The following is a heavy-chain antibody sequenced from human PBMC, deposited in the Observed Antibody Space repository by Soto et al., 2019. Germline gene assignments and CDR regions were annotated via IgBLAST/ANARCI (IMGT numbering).Heavy chain of an antibody. D-gene: IGHD3-3*01. CDR2: FDPEDGET. V-gene: IGHV1-24*01. CDR1: GYTLTEFF. Sequence: ASVKGSCKVSGYTLTEFFMHWVRQAPGKGREGGGGFDPEDGETIYAQKFQGRVTMTEDTSTDTAYMELSSLRSEDTAVYYCATDASRGDYDFWSGYNYGMDVWGQGTTVTVSS. J-gene: IGHJ6*02. CDR3: ATDASRGDYDFWSGYNYGMDV.